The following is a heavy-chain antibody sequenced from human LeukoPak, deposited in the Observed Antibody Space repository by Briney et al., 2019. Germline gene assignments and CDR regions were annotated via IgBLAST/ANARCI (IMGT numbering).Heavy chain of an antibody. J-gene: IGHJ4*02. CDR3: ARGLRYSTGWYYFDY. Sequence: TGGSLRLSCAASGFTFSTYSMNWVRQAPGKGLEWVSYNSSSSSPIYYADSVKGRFTISRDNAKNLLLLQMNSLRAEDTAVYYCARGLRYSTGWYYFDYWGQGTLVTVSS. CDR1: GFTFSTYS. V-gene: IGHV3-48*01. D-gene: IGHD6-19*01. CDR2: NSSSSSPI.